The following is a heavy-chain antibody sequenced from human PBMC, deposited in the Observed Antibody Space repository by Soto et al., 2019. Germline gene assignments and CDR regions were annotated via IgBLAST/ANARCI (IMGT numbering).Heavy chain of an antibody. V-gene: IGHV4-59*08. CDR2: IYYSGST. CDR1: GGAISSYY. CDR3: ARRYGSSFDY. D-gene: IGHD6-13*01. Sequence: VQLQEAGPGLVKLSEILSLTGTVSGGAISSYYWCWIRQPPGKGLEWIGYIYYSGSTHYNPSLKSRVTISVDTSKNQFSLKLSSVTAADTAVYYCARRYGSSFDYWGQGTLVTVSS. J-gene: IGHJ4*02.